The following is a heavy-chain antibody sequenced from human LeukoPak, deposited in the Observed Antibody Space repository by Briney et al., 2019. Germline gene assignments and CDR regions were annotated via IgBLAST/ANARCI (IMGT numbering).Heavy chain of an antibody. CDR3: AKDYDSSGWAALDI. J-gene: IGHJ3*02. D-gene: IGHD3-22*01. CDR2: IKSDGSVT. CDR1: GLTFHNTW. Sequence: PGGSLRLSCAASGLTFHNTWMHWVRQAPGKGLVWVSRIKSDGSVTDYADSVKGRFTISRDNAKETLSLQMDSLRVEDTAVYYCAKDYDSSGWAALDIWGQGTMVTVSS. V-gene: IGHV3-74*01.